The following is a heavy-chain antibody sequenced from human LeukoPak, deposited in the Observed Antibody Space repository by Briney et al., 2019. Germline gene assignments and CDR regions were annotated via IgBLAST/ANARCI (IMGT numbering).Heavy chain of an antibody. CDR3: ATVQREYYYDSSGIMGN. CDR1: GFTFSNYA. V-gene: IGHV3-30*04. Sequence: GGSLRLSCAASGFTFSNYAMHWVRQAPGKGLEWMAVISYDGSKRYYADSVKGRFTISRDNSKNTLYLQMDSLRAEDTAVYYCATVQREYYYDSSGIMGNWGQGTLVTVSS. CDR2: ISYDGSKR. D-gene: IGHD3-22*01. J-gene: IGHJ4*02.